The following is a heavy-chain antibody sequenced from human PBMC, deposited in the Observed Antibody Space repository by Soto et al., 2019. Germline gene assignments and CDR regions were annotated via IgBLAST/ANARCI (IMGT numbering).Heavy chain of an antibody. D-gene: IGHD3-10*01. J-gene: IGHJ6*02. V-gene: IGHV1-18*01. Sequence: QVQLVQSGAEVKKPGASVKVSCKASGYTFTSYGISWVRQAPGQGLEWMGWISAYNGNTNYAQKLQGRVTMTTDTSTSTAYMELRSLRSDATAVYYCARGSPPGWFGEYFGLGYYYGMDVWGQGTTVTVSS. CDR1: GYTFTSYG. CDR2: ISAYNGNT. CDR3: ARGSPPGWFGEYFGLGYYYGMDV.